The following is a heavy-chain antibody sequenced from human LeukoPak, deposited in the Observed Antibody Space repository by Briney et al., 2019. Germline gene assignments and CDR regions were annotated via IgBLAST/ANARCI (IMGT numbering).Heavy chain of an antibody. CDR2: IYTSGST. Sequence: SETLSLTCTVSGGSISSYYWSWIRQPAGKGLEWIGRIYTSGSTNYNPSLKSRVTMSVDTSKNQFSLKLSSVTAADTAVCYCSRAATPDIVVVVAATLFDYWGQGNLVTVSS. J-gene: IGHJ4*02. CDR3: SRAATPDIVVVVAATLFDY. CDR1: GGSISSYY. D-gene: IGHD2-15*01. V-gene: IGHV4-4*07.